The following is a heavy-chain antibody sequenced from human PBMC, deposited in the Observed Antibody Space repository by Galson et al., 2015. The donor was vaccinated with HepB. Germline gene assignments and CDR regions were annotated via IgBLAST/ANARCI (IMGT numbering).Heavy chain of an antibody. V-gene: IGHV1-3*01. D-gene: IGHD2-15*01. CDR2: INAGNGNT. Sequence: SVKVSCKASGYTFTSYAMHWVRQAPGQRLEWMGWINAGNGNTKYSQKFQGRVTITRDTSASTAYMELSSLRSEDTAVYYCARLGGGCSGGSCYPVLYMDVWGKGTTVTVSS. CDR3: ARLGGGCSGGSCYPVLYMDV. J-gene: IGHJ6*03. CDR1: GYTFTSYA.